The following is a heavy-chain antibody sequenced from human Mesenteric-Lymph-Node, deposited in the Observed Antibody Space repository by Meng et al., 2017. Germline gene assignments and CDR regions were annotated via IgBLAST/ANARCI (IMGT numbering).Heavy chain of an antibody. D-gene: IGHD6-13*01. CDR2: INTNTGGT. J-gene: IGHJ5*02. CDR3: ARGTGSSWFDP. Sequence: ASVKVSCKASGYTFTAYYIHWVRQAAGQGLEWMGWINTNTGGTKSAQKLQGRVAMTRDTSISTAYMDLSRLTSDDTAIYYCARGTGSSWFDPWGQGTLVTVSS. CDR1: GYTFTAYY. V-gene: IGHV1-2*02.